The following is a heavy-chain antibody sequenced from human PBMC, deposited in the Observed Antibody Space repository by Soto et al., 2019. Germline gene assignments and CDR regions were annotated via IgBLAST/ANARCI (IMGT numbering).Heavy chain of an antibody. D-gene: IGHD4-17*01. CDR3: ARRTLDYGGFDY. Sequence: QITLKESGPTLVKPTQTLTLTCTFSGFSLSTSDVGVGWIRHPPGKALEWLALIYWDDDKRYSPSLKSRLTNTKDTAKNQGVLTMTNMDPVDTATYYWARRTLDYGGFDYWGQGTLVIVSS. J-gene: IGHJ4*02. CDR2: IYWDDDK. V-gene: IGHV2-5*02. CDR1: GFSLSTSDVG.